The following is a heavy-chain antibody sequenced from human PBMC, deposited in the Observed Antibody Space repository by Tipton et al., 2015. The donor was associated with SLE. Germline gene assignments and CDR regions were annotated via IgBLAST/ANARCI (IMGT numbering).Heavy chain of an antibody. CDR2: ISSSSSYI. J-gene: IGHJ4*02. V-gene: IGHV3-21*01. CDR1: GFTFSSYS. Sequence: GSLRLSCAASGFTFSSYSMNWVRQAPGKGLEWVSSISSSSSYIYYADSVKGRFTISRDNAKNSLYLQMNSLRAEDTAVYYCARGLNSVAQLDYWGQGTLVTVSS. CDR3: ARGLNSVAQLDY. D-gene: IGHD2/OR15-2a*01.